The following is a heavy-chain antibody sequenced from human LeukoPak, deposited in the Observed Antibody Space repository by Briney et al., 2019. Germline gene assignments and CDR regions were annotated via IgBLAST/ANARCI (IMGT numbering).Heavy chain of an antibody. CDR2: ISYDGTNK. D-gene: IGHD2-2*01. Sequence: GGSLRLSCAASGFTFSNYPMHWVRQAPGKGLEWLTVISYDGTNKYYADSVKGRFSISRDNSKNTLYLQMNSLRTEDTAVYYCARDVSRGLTASDYWGQGTLVAVSS. V-gene: IGHV3-30*04. CDR1: GFTFSNYP. J-gene: IGHJ4*02. CDR3: ARDVSRGLTASDY.